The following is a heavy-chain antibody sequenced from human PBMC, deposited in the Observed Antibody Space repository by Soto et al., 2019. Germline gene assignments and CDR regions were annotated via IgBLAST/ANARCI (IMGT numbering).Heavy chain of an antibody. V-gene: IGHV1-18*04. J-gene: IGHJ4*02. Sequence: ASVKVSCKASGYTFTSYGISWVRQAPGQGLEWMGWISAYNGNTNYAQKLQGRVTMTTDTSTSTAYMELRSLRSDGTAVYYCARDLANSNPYYFDYWGQGTLVTVSS. D-gene: IGHD4-4*01. CDR1: GYTFTSYG. CDR3: ARDLANSNPYYFDY. CDR2: ISAYNGNT.